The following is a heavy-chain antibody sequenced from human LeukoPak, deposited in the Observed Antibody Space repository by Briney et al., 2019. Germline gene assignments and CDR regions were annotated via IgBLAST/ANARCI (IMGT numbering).Heavy chain of an antibody. CDR2: ISGSGGST. CDR3: VRGYSYGWFDP. J-gene: IGHJ5*02. CDR1: AFTFSIYA. V-gene: IGHV3-23*01. D-gene: IGHD5-18*01. Sequence: GGSLRLSCAASAFTFSIYAMSWVRQAPGKGLGWVSTISGSGGSTHYADSVKGRFTISRDNSKNTLYLQMNSLRADDTTVYYCVRGYSYGWFDPWGQGTLVTVSS.